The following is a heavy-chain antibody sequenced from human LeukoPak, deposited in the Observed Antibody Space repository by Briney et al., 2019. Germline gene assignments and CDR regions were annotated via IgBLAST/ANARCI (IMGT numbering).Heavy chain of an antibody. J-gene: IGHJ3*02. Sequence: SETLSLTCTVSGGSISSYYWSWIRQPPGKGLEWIGYIYTSGSTNYNPSLKSRVTISVDTSKNQFSLQLSSVTAADTAVYYCARRARYYDILTGYWWDAFDIWGQGAMVTVSS. V-gene: IGHV4-4*09. CDR3: ARRARYYDILTGYWWDAFDI. D-gene: IGHD3-9*01. CDR1: GGSISSYY. CDR2: IYTSGST.